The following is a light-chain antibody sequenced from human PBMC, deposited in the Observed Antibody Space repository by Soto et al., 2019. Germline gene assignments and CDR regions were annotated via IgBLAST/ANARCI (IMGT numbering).Light chain of an antibody. V-gene: IGKV1-5*03. CDR1: PSISLW. J-gene: IGKJ1*01. Sequence: IQLPQSPSSLSASVGDSVTITCRAHPSISLWLAWYPQKPWRAPKLLIYKASSLDSGVPSKFGGSGSVTEFTLTTSSLQPDDFATYYCHHNTPYFPARTFAQGPKVKS. CDR2: KAS. CDR3: HHNTPYFPART.